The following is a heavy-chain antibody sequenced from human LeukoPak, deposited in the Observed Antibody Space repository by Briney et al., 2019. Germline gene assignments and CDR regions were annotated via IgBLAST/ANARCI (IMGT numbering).Heavy chain of an antibody. J-gene: IGHJ6*02. Sequence: GGSLRLSCAASGFTFSSYDMHWVRQAPGKGLEWVAVISYDGSNKYYADSVKGRFTISRDNSKNTLYLQMNSLRAEDTAVYYCAKAYSYYYDSSGLDVWGQGTTVTVSS. V-gene: IGHV3-30*18. CDR2: ISYDGSNK. CDR1: GFTFSSYD. D-gene: IGHD3-22*01. CDR3: AKAYSYYYDSSGLDV.